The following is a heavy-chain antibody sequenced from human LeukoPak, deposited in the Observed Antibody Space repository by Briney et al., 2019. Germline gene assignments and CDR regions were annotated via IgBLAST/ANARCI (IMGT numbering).Heavy chain of an antibody. D-gene: IGHD2-8*01. CDR1: GCTFSTSW. J-gene: IGHJ4*02. Sequence: GSLTLSCAASGCTFSTSWLTWVRLVQGKGLEREASVRDDGSQKSSVNSVMGRFATSTENASTTLYLQMESLIAEDTAVNWCARGPTNGQAFDYWGQGTLVSVSS. CDR3: ARGPTNGQAFDY. V-gene: IGHV3-7*01. CDR2: VRDDGSQK.